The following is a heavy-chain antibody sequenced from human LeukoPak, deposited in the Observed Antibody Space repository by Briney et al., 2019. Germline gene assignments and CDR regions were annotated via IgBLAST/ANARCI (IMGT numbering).Heavy chain of an antibody. V-gene: IGHV1-2*02. CDR1: GYTFTGYY. CDR3: ARLGTGTNNYFDY. D-gene: IGHD2-2*01. Sequence: ASVKVSCKASGYTFTGYYMHWVRQAPGQGLEWMGWINPNSGGTNYAQKFQGRVTVTRDTSISTAYMELSRLRSDDTAVYYCARLGTGTNNYFDYWGQGTLVTVSS. J-gene: IGHJ4*02. CDR2: INPNSGGT.